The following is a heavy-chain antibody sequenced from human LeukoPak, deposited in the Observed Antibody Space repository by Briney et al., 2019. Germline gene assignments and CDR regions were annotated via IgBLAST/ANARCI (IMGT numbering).Heavy chain of an antibody. CDR3: ARVLSWNHGFNY. Sequence: SETLSLTCTVSGGSISSYYWSWIRQPPGKGLEWIGYIYYSGTTNYNPSLKSRVTMSVDTSKNQFSLKLSSVTAADTAVYYCARVLSWNHGFNYWGQGTLVTVSS. V-gene: IGHV4-59*01. J-gene: IGHJ4*02. D-gene: IGHD1-14*01. CDR2: IYYSGTT. CDR1: GGSISSYY.